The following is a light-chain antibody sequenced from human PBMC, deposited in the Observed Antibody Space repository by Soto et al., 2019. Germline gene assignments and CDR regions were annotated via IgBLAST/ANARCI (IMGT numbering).Light chain of an antibody. CDR3: TSYASTSTYV. CDR1: SSDVGGYNY. CDR2: DVS. Sequence: QSVLAQPASVSGSPGQSITISCTGTSSDVGGYNYVSWYQHHPGKAPKLMIYDVSNRPSGVSDRFSGFKSGSTASLTISGLQTEDEADYYCTSYASTSTYVFGSGTKVTVL. J-gene: IGLJ1*01. V-gene: IGLV2-14*03.